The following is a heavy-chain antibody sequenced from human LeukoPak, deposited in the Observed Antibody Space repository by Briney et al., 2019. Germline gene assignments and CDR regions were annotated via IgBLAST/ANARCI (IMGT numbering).Heavy chain of an antibody. CDR3: ARAPQSSGYYYMDV. V-gene: IGHV3-30-3*01. D-gene: IGHD3-10*01. Sequence: PGGSLRLSCAASGFTFSSYAMHWVRQAPGKGLEWVAVISYDGSNKYYADSVKGRFTISRDNSKNTLYLQMNSLRAEDTAVYYCARAPQSSGYYYMDVWGKGTTVTVSS. CDR1: GFTFSSYA. CDR2: ISYDGSNK. J-gene: IGHJ6*03.